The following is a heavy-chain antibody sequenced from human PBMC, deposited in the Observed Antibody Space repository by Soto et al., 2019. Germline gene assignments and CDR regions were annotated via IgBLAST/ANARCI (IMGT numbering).Heavy chain of an antibody. J-gene: IGHJ4*02. V-gene: IGHV4-30-2*01. CDR1: GGSISSGGYS. Sequence: QPQLQESGSGLVKPSQTLSLTCAVSGGSISSGGYSWSWIRQPPGKGLEWIGYIYHSGSTYYNPSLKGRVTISVDGSKKQFSLKLSSVTAADTAVYYCAAGGGLPRYYWGQGTLVTVSS. CDR2: IYHSGST. D-gene: IGHD5-12*01. CDR3: AAGGGLPRYY.